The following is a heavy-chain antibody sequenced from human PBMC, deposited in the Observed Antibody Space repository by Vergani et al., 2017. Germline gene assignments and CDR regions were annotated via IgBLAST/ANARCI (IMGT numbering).Heavy chain of an antibody. CDR2: ISYDGSNK. Sequence: VQLVESGGGVVQPGRSLRLSCAASGFTFSSYGMHWVRQAPGKGLEWVAVISYDGSNKYYADSVKGRFTISRDNSKNTLYLQMNSLRAEDTAVYYCATDRGGGTRPPYYYMDVWGKGTTVTVSS. V-gene: IGHV3-30*03. D-gene: IGHD1-14*01. CDR3: ATDRGGGTRPPYYYMDV. CDR1: GFTFSSYG. J-gene: IGHJ6*03.